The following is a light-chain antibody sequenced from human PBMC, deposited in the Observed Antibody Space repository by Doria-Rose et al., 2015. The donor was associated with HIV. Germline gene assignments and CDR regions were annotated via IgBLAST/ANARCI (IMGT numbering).Light chain of an antibody. CDR1: QSFSSTY. Sequence: TQSPGTLSLSPGERAALSCRASQSFSSTYLAWYQQKPGQAPSLLIYDGSNRATGIPDRFSASGSGTDFTLTINRLEREDFALYYCHQYGTSWTFGQGTKVEI. CDR3: HQYGTSWT. J-gene: IGKJ1*01. CDR2: DGS. V-gene: IGKV3-20*01.